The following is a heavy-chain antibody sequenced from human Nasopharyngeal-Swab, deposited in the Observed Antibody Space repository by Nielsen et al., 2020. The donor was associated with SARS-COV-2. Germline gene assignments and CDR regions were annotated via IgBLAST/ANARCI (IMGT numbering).Heavy chain of an antibody. Sequence: SETLSLTCAVSGGSISSGGYSWSWIRQPPGKGLEWIGYIYHSGSTYYNPSLKSRVTISVDRSKNQFSLKLSSVTAADTAVYYCARASMAPGTDSSAPYYYYYMDVWGKGTTVTVSS. V-gene: IGHV4-30-2*01. CDR2: IYHSGST. J-gene: IGHJ6*03. D-gene: IGHD3-10*01. CDR1: GGSISSGGYS. CDR3: ARASMAPGTDSSAPYYYYYMDV.